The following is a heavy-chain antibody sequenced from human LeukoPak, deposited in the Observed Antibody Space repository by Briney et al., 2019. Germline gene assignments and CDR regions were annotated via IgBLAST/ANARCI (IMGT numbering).Heavy chain of an antibody. CDR2: INHSGST. Sequence: PSETLSLTCAVYGGSFSGYYWSWIRQPPGKGLEWIGEINHSGSTNYNPSLKSRVTISVDTSKNQFSLKLSSVTAADTAVYYCARGDHWFDPWGQGTLVTVSS. V-gene: IGHV4-34*01. J-gene: IGHJ5*02. CDR3: ARGDHWFDP. CDR1: GGSFSGYY.